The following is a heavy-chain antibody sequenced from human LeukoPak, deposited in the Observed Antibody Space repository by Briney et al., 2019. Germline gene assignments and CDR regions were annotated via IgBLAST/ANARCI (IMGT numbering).Heavy chain of an antibody. J-gene: IGHJ4*02. CDR1: GFTLSTYT. V-gene: IGHV3-21*01. CDR3: ARSRRGSSWYVY. Sequence: GGSLRLSCAASGFTLSTYTMNWVRQAPGKGLEWVSSISSSSSYIYYADSVKGRFTISRDNAKNSLYLQMNSLRAEDTAVYYCARSRRGSSWYVYWGQGTLVTVSS. D-gene: IGHD6-13*01. CDR2: ISSSSSYI.